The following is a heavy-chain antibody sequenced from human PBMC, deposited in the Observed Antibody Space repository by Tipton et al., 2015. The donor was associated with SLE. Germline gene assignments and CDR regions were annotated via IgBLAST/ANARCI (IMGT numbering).Heavy chain of an antibody. CDR2: IYYGARR. CDR3: ARGGAGGLFFDS. J-gene: IGHJ4*02. CDR1: GFTFRSSS. D-gene: IGHD3/OR15-3a*01. V-gene: IGHV3-23*03. Sequence: SLRLSCVASGFTFRSSSMAWVRRAPGRGLEWVSIIYYGARRYSRDSVKGRFTISRDDSKNTLDLQMDSLRAEDTGIYYCARGGAGGLFFDSWGQGTLVTVFS.